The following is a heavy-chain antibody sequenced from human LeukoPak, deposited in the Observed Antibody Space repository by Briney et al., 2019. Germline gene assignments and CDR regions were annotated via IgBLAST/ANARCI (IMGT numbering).Heavy chain of an antibody. Sequence: PSETLSLTCTVSGGSISSNYWNWIRQPPGKGLEWIGYIYYSGSTNYSPSLKSRVTISVDTSKKQFSLKLSSVTAADTAVYYCARRAHVRSLDAFDIWGQGTLVTVSS. CDR1: GGSISSNY. CDR3: ARRAHVRSLDAFDI. J-gene: IGHJ3*02. V-gene: IGHV4-59*01. CDR2: IYYSGST. D-gene: IGHD2-8*01.